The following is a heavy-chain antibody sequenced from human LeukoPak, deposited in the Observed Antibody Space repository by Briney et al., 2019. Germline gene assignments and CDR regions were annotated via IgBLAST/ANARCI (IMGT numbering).Heavy chain of an antibody. CDR2: ISGSGGST. V-gene: IGHV3-23*01. CDR3: ASRGDFWSGYWSVDY. CDR1: GFTFSSYA. J-gene: IGHJ4*02. Sequence: GGSLRLSCAASGFTFSSYAMSWVRQAPGKGLEWVSAISGSGGSTYYADSVKGRFTISRDNSKNTLYLQMNSLRAEDTAVYYCASRGDFWSGYWSVDYWGQGTLVTVSS. D-gene: IGHD3-3*01.